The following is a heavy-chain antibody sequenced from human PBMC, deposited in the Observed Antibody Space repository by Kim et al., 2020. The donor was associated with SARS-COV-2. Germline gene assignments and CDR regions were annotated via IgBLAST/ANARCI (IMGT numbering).Heavy chain of an antibody. D-gene: IGHD2-2*01. V-gene: IGHV3-9*01. CDR1: GFTFGDYA. CDR2: ISWNSGTI. J-gene: IGHJ6*03. Sequence: GGSLRLSCAASGFTFGDYAMHWVRQAPGKGLEWVSGISWNSGTIGYGDSVKGRFTISRDNAKKSLYLQMNSLRAEDTAVYYCVKGGSTSGLGYYYSMDVWGKGTTVTVSS. CDR3: VKGGSTSGLGYYYSMDV.